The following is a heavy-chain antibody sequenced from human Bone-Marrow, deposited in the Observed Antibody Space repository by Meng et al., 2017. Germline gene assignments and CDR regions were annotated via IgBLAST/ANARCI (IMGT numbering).Heavy chain of an antibody. D-gene: IGHD6-13*01. V-gene: IGHV3-9*01. Sequence: LSLTCAASGFTFDDYAMHWVRQAPGKGLEWVSGISWNSGSIGYADSVKGRFTISRDNAKNSLYLQMNSLRAEDTALYYCAKEAYSSSWYPDYFDYWGQGTLVTVSS. CDR3: AKEAYSSSWYPDYFDY. J-gene: IGHJ4*02. CDR1: GFTFDDYA. CDR2: ISWNSGSI.